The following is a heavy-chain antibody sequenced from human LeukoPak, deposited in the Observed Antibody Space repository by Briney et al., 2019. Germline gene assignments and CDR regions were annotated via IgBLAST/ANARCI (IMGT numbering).Heavy chain of an antibody. Sequence: PGGSLRLSCAASGFTLSTYSMNWVRQAAGKGLEWVSSISSSAGYMYYADSVKGRFTISRDNAKNSLYLQMNSLRAEDTAVYYCARGGVGLLIIHGWEYDNYGLDAWGQGTTVTVSS. CDR2: ISSSAGYM. CDR1: GFTLSTYS. CDR3: ARGGVGLLIIHGWEYDNYGLDA. V-gene: IGHV3-21*01. J-gene: IGHJ6*02. D-gene: IGHD3/OR15-3a*01.